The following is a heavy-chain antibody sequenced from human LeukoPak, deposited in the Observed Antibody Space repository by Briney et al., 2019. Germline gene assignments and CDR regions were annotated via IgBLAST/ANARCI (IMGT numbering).Heavy chain of an antibody. CDR1: GYTFTSYG. CDR2: IRAYNGNT. V-gene: IGHV1-18*01. J-gene: IGHJ6*03. Sequence: GASVKVSCKASGYTFTSYGISWARQAPGQGLEWMGWIRAYNGNTNYAQKLQGRVTMTTDTSTSTAYMELRSLRSDDTAVYYCARMGSITGTSSPYYYYYMDVWGKGTTVTVSS. CDR3: ARMGSITGTSSPYYYYYMDV. D-gene: IGHD1-20*01.